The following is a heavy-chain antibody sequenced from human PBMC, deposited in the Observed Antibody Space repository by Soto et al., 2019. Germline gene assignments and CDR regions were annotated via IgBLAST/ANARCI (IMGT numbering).Heavy chain of an antibody. Sequence: PGGSLRLSCAASGFTFSSYAMSWVRQAPGKGLEWVSAISGSGGSTYYADSVKGRFTISRDNSKNTLYLQMNSLRAEDTAVYYCAKLGFWYYYDSSGYYQYYFDYWGQGTLVTVSS. V-gene: IGHV3-23*01. CDR1: GFTFSSYA. D-gene: IGHD3-22*01. CDR2: ISGSGGST. J-gene: IGHJ4*02. CDR3: AKLGFWYYYDSSGYYQYYFDY.